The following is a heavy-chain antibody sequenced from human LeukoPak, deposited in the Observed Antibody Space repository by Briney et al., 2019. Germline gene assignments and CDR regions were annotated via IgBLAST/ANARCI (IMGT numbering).Heavy chain of an antibody. CDR3: AKDRRGYTYNFDY. D-gene: IGHD5-18*01. V-gene: IGHV3-30*18. CDR1: GFTFSSYG. Sequence: PGGSLRLSCAAPGFTFSSYGMHWVRQAPGKGLEWVAVISNDGSNKYYADSVKGRFTVSRDNSKNTLYLQMNSLRAEDTAVFYCAKDRRGYTYNFDYWGQGTLVTVSS. CDR2: ISNDGSNK. J-gene: IGHJ4*02.